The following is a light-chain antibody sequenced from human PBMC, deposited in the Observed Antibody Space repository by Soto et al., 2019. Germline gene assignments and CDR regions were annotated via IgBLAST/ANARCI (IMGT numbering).Light chain of an antibody. V-gene: IGLV1-44*01. CDR2: SNN. Sequence: QSVLTQPPSASGTPGQRVTISCSGSSSNIGSNPVNWYQQLPGTAPKLLIYSNNQRPSGVPDRFSGSTAGTSASLASSGLQSEDAADYCCAAWDDSLNWVFGGGTKLTVL. CDR3: AAWDDSLNWV. J-gene: IGLJ3*02. CDR1: SSNIGSNP.